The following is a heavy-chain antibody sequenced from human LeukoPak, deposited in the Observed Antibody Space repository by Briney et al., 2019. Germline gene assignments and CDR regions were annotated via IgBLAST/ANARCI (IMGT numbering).Heavy chain of an antibody. Sequence: SETLSLTCAVYGGSFSGYYWSWIRQPPGKGLEWIGEINHSGSTNYNPSLKSRVTISVDTSKNRFSLKLSSVTAADTAVYYCARGRSAYLRYYFDHWGQGTLVTVSS. CDR2: INHSGST. CDR1: GGSFSGYY. D-gene: IGHD3-22*01. J-gene: IGHJ4*02. CDR3: ARGRSAYLRYYFDH. V-gene: IGHV4-34*01.